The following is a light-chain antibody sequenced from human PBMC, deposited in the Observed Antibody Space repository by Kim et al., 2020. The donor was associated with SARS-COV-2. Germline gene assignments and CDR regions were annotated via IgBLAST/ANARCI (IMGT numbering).Light chain of an antibody. J-gene: IGLJ2*01. V-gene: IGLV3-21*04. CDR2: YDS. CDR1: NIGSKS. Sequence: SYELTQPPSVSVAPGKTARITCGGNNIGSKSVHWYQQKPGQAPVLVIYYDSDRPSGIPERFSGSNSGNTATLTISRVEAGDEADYYCQVWDSSSDDVVFGGGTQLTVL. CDR3: QVWDSSSDDVV.